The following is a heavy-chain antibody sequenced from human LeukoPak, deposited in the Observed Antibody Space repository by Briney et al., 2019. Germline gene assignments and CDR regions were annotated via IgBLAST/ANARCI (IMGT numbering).Heavy chain of an antibody. CDR3: ARDAYDKKRRSNGGFDI. CDR2: IHYSGTT. D-gene: IGHD2-8*01. V-gene: IGHV4-30-2*01. Sequence: PSQTLSLTCTVSGDSISSGDYSWNWIRQPPGKGLEWIGKIHYSGTTGHNPSLKSRVTFSVDKSRNQVSLNLRSVTAADTAVYYCARDAYDKKRRSNGGFDIWGQGTKVTVS. J-gene: IGHJ3*02. CDR1: GDSISSGDYS.